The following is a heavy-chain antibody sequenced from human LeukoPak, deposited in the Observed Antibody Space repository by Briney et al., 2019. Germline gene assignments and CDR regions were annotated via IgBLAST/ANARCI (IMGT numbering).Heavy chain of an antibody. V-gene: IGHV3-30*03. CDR3: ASHRGDYATGYFDY. J-gene: IGHJ4*02. CDR1: GFTFSSYG. CDR2: ISYDGSNK. D-gene: IGHD1-1*01. Sequence: GGSLRLSCAASGFTFSSYGMHWVRQAPGKGLEWVAIISYDGSNKYYADSVRGRFTISKDNSQNTLYLQMNSLRAEDTAVYYCASHRGDYATGYFDYWGQGTLVTVSS.